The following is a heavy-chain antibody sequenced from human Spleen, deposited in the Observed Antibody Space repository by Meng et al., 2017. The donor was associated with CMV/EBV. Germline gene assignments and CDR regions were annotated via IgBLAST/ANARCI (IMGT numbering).Heavy chain of an antibody. CDR1: GGSFSGYY. Sequence: QVPLQQWGAGLLKPSETLSLTCAVYGGSFSGYYWSWIRQPPGKGLEWIGEINHSGSTNYNPSLKSRVTISVDTSKNQFSLKLSSVTAADTAVYYCARGKWYSYGLDYWGRETLVTVSS. J-gene: IGHJ4*02. D-gene: IGHD5-18*01. CDR3: ARGKWYSYGLDY. V-gene: IGHV4-34*01. CDR2: INHSGST.